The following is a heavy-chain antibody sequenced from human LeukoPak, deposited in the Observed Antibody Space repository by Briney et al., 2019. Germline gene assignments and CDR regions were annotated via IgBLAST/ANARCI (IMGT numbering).Heavy chain of an antibody. CDR2: IYYSGST. CDR3: ARDGFVDYYGSGSQLPDY. Sequence: PSETLSLTCTVSGGSISSYYWSWIRQPPGKGLEWIGYIYYSGSTNYNPSLKSRVTISVDTSKNQFSLKPSSVTAADTAVYYCARDGFVDYYGSGSQLPDYWGQGTLVTVSS. CDR1: GGSISSYY. D-gene: IGHD3-10*01. J-gene: IGHJ4*02. V-gene: IGHV4-59*01.